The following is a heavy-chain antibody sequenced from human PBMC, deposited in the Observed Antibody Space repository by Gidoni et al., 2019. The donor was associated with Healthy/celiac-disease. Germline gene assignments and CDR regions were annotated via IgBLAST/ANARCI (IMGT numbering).Heavy chain of an antibody. V-gene: IGHV1-8*01. Sequence: QVQLVQSGAEVKKPGASVKVSCKAYGYTFTSYDNNWVRQATGQGLEWMGWMNPNSGNTGYAQKFQGRVTMTRNTSISTAYMELSSLRSEDTAVYYCARGSRYYDFWSGYYTDLYYYGMDVWGQGTTVTVSS. CDR3: ARGSRYYDFWSGYYTDLYYYGMDV. J-gene: IGHJ6*02. D-gene: IGHD3-3*01. CDR1: GYTFTSYD. CDR2: MNPNSGNT.